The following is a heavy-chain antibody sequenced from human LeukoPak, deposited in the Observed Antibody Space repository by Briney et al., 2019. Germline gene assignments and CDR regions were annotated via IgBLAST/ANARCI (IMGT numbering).Heavy chain of an antibody. Sequence: GGSLRLSCTASGFTFSSYWMSWVREAPGQGLEWVANIKQDGGEKYYVDSVKGRFTISRDNAENSLYLQMNSLRVEDTAVYYCARDKIVGATNFDYWGQGTLVTVSS. CDR3: ARDKIVGATNFDY. V-gene: IGHV3-7*03. CDR1: GFTFSSYW. D-gene: IGHD1-26*01. J-gene: IGHJ4*02. CDR2: IKQDGGEK.